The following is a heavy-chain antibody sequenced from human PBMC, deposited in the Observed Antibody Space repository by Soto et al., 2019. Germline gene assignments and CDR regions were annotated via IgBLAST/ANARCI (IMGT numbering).Heavy chain of an antibody. CDR3: ARGFDLQYGMDA. CDR2: ISGSSNII. J-gene: IGHJ6*02. Sequence: EAPLVESGGGLVQRGGSVRLSCAASGFTLSPYSMNWVRQAPGKGLEWISYISGSSNIIKYADSVKGRFTISRDNTKNSLYLQMNSLRDEDTAVYYCARGFDLQYGMDAWGQGTTVTVSS. D-gene: IGHD3-10*01. V-gene: IGHV3-48*02. CDR1: GFTLSPYS.